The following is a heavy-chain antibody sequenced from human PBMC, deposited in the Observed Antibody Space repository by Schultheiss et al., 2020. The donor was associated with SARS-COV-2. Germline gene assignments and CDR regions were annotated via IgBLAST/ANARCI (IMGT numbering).Heavy chain of an antibody. CDR1: GGSFSGYY. J-gene: IGHJ5*02. V-gene: IGHV4-34*01. Sequence: SQTLSLTCAVYGGSFSGYYWSWIRQPPGKRLDYMGNISCGGSTNYNPSLKSRVTISVDTSKNQFSLKLSSVTAADTAVYYCARGQYSSNWYGSRPFDPWGQGTLVTVSS. CDR3: ARGQYSSNWYGSRPFDP. CDR2: ISCGGST. D-gene: IGHD6-13*01.